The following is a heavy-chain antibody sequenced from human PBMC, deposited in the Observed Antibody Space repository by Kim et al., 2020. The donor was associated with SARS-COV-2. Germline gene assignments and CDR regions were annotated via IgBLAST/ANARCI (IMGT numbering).Heavy chain of an antibody. D-gene: IGHD3-10*01. J-gene: IGHJ5*02. Sequence: GGSLRLSCAASGFTFSSYAMLWVRQAPGKGLEWVAVISFDGSNKYYGDSVKGRFTDSRDNSKNTLYLQMNSLRAEDTAVYYCARQGVRGPTYWFDPWGQGTLVTVPS. CDR1: GFTFSSYA. CDR3: ARQGVRGPTYWFDP. V-gene: IGHV3-30*04. CDR2: ISFDGSNK.